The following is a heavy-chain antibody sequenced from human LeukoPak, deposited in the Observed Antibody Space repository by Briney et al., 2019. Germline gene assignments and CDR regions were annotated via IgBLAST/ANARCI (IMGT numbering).Heavy chain of an antibody. J-gene: IGHJ4*02. D-gene: IGHD1-26*01. CDR2: ISNSGTT. Sequence: SETLSLTCTVSNDSINDSYWTWIRQPPGNRLEWIGYISNSGTTKYNPSLKSRVTISVDTSNNQISLRLRSVTAADTAVYFCARGGRNFDYWGQGTLVTVSS. CDR1: NDSINDSY. CDR3: ARGGRNFDY. V-gene: IGHV4-59*01.